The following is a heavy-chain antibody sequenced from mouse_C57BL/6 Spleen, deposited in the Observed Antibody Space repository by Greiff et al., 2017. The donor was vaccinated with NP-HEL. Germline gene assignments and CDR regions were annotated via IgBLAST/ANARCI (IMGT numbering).Heavy chain of an antibody. CDR3: ARSDGYYYAMDY. Sequence: VKVVESGPELVKPGASVKISCKASGYSFTSYYIHWVKQRPGQGLEWIGWIYPGSGNTKYNEKFKGKATLTADTSSSTAYMQLSSLTSEDSAVYYCARSDGYYYAMDYWGQGTSVTVSS. J-gene: IGHJ4*01. D-gene: IGHD2-3*01. CDR2: IYPGSGNT. CDR1: GYSFTSYY. V-gene: IGHV1-66*01.